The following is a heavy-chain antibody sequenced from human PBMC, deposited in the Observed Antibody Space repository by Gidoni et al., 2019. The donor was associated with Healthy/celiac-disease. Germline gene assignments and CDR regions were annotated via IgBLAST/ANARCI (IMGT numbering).Heavy chain of an antibody. CDR2: IYYSGST. J-gene: IGHJ4*02. D-gene: IGHD3-22*01. V-gene: IGHV4-59*01. Sequence: QVQLQASGPGLVKPSESLSLTCTVSGGSISSYYWSWIRQPPGKGLEWIGYIYYSGSTNYNPSLKSRVTISVDTSKNQFSLKLSAVTAADTAVYYCAGGYDVYYFDYWGQGTLVTVSS. CDR3: AGGYDVYYFDY. CDR1: GGSISSYY.